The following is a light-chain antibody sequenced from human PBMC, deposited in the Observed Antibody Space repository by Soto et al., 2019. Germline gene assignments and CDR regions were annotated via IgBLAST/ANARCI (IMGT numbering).Light chain of an antibody. V-gene: IGKV1-39*01. Sequence: DIQVTQSPSSLSASVGDRVTITCRANQSISSYLNWYQQKPGKAPKLLIYAASSLQSGVPSRFSGSGSGTDFTLTISSLQPEDFATYYCQQSYSTPFTFGPGTKVDIK. CDR1: QSISSY. CDR2: AAS. CDR3: QQSYSTPFT. J-gene: IGKJ3*01.